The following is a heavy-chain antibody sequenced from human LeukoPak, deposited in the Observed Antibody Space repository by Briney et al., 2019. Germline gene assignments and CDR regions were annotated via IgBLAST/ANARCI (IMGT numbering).Heavy chain of an antibody. CDR3: ARDDFGVVQNDFPFDY. Sequence: SVKVSCKASGGTFSSYTISWVRQAPGQGFEWMGRIIPILGIANYAQKFQGRVTITAHKSTSTAYMELSSLRSEDTAVYYCARDDFGVVQNDFPFDYWGQGTLVTVSS. CDR2: IIPILGIA. J-gene: IGHJ4*02. D-gene: IGHD3-3*01. V-gene: IGHV1-69*04. CDR1: GGTFSSYT.